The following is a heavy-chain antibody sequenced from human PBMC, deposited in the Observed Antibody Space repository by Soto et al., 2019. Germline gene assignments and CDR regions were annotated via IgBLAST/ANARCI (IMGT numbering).Heavy chain of an antibody. Sequence: SETLSLTCTVSGGSISSGGYYWSWIRQHPGKGLEWIGYIYYSGSTYYNPSLKSRVTISVDTSKNQFSLKLSSVTAADTAVYYCARVEWLRYIDYWGQGTLVTVSS. CDR3: ARVEWLRYIDY. CDR2: IYYSGST. D-gene: IGHD5-12*01. V-gene: IGHV4-31*03. CDR1: GGSISSGGYY. J-gene: IGHJ4*02.